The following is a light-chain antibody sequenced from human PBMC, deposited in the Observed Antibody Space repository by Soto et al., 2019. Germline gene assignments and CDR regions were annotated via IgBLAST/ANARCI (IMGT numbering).Light chain of an antibody. CDR3: SSYTSSSTLYV. Sequence: SVLTQPGSVSGSRGPSITISCTGTSSDVGGYNYVSWYQQHPGKAPKLMIYDVSNRPSGVSNRFSGSKPGNTASLTISGLQAEDEANYYCSSYTSSSTLYVFGTGTKVTVL. V-gene: IGLV2-14*01. J-gene: IGLJ1*01. CDR1: SSDVGGYNY. CDR2: DVS.